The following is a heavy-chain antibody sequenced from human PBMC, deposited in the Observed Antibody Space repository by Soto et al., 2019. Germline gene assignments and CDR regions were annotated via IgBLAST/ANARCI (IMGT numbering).Heavy chain of an antibody. D-gene: IGHD2-8*01. CDR1: GGTFSSYA. CDR3: AGEANGYSDY. J-gene: IGHJ4*02. Sequence: GASVKVSCKASGGTFSSYAISWVRQAPGQGLEWMGGITPIFGTANYAQKFQGRVTITADKSTSTAYMELSSLRSEDTAVYYCAGEANGYSDYWGQGTLVTVSS. V-gene: IGHV1-69*06. CDR2: ITPIFGTA.